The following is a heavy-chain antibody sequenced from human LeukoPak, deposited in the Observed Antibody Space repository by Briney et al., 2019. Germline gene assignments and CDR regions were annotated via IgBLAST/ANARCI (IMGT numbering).Heavy chain of an antibody. CDR1: GGSISSSSHY. CDR3: ARQDDFWSGDGWFDP. D-gene: IGHD3-3*01. V-gene: IGHV4-39*07. CDR2: IYYNGFT. J-gene: IGHJ5*02. Sequence: SETLSLTCTVSGGSISSSSHYWGWIRQPPGKGLEWIGIIYYNGFTYYNASLKSRVTVSVDTSKNQFSLKLTSVTAADTAVYYCARQDDFWSGDGWFDPWGQGTLVTVSS.